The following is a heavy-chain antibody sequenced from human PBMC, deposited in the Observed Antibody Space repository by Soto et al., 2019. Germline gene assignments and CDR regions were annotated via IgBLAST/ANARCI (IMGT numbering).Heavy chain of an antibody. J-gene: IGHJ4*02. D-gene: IGHD3-10*01. CDR3: ARDRPHYGSGSYTVESLDY. Sequence: QVQLQESGPGLVKPSQTLSLTCTVSGGSISSGGYYWSWIRQHPGKGLEWIGYIYYSGSTYYNPSLQRPATISVETSKNQFSLKLRSVTAADTAGYYCARDRPHYGSGSYTVESLDYWGQGTLVTVSS. CDR2: IYYSGST. CDR1: GGSISSGGYY. V-gene: IGHV4-31*01.